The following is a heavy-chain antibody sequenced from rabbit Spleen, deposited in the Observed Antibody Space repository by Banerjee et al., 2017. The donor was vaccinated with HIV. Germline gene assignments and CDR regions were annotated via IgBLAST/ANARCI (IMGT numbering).Heavy chain of an antibody. CDR3: ARDLAGAIGWNFYL. V-gene: IGHV1S45*01. CDR1: EFSFSDRDV. Sequence: QEQLEESGGGLVKPEGSLTVTCKASEFSFSDRDVMCWVRQAPGKGLEWIACINTATGKAVYASWAKGRFTISKTSSTTVTLQMTSLTAADTATYFCARDLAGAIGWNFYLWGQGTLVTVS. D-gene: IGHD4-1*01. J-gene: IGHJ3*01. CDR2: INTATGKA.